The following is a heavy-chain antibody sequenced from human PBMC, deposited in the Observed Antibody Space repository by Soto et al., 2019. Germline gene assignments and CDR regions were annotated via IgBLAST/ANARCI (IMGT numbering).Heavy chain of an antibody. CDR3: ATGSPNVLRFLEPNGMDV. CDR2: ISYDGSNK. D-gene: IGHD3-3*01. Sequence: GGSLRLSCAASGFTFSSYGMHWVRQAPGKGLEWVAVISYDGSNKYYADSVKGRFTISRDNSKNTLYLQMNSLRAEDTAVYYCATGSPNVLRFLEPNGMDVWGQGTTVTVSS. V-gene: IGHV3-30*03. J-gene: IGHJ6*02. CDR1: GFTFSSYG.